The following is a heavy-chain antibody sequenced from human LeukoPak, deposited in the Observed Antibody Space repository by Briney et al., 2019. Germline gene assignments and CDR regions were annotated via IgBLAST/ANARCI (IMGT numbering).Heavy chain of an antibody. J-gene: IGHJ4*02. CDR2: ISGSGGST. CDR1: GFAFSSYA. CDR3: AKADMRNYYDSSGYFL. D-gene: IGHD3-22*01. V-gene: IGHV3-23*01. Sequence: GGSLRLSCAASGFAFSSYAMSWVRQAPGKGLEWVSAISGSGGSTYYAASVKARFTISIANSKNTLYLQMNSLRAEDTAVYYCAKADMRNYYDSSGYFLWGQGTLVTVSA.